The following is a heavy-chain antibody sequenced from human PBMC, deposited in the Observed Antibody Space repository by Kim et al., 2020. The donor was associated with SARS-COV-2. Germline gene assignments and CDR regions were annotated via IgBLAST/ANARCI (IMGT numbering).Heavy chain of an antibody. Sequence: GGSLRLSCAASGFTFSSYAMSWVRQAPGKGLEWVSAISGSGGSTYYADSVKGRFTISRDNSKNTLYLQMNSLRAEDTAVYYCAKDPLVYYYGSGSYYPYYFDYWGQGTLVTVSS. CDR3: AKDPLVYYYGSGSYYPYYFDY. CDR2: ISGSGGST. J-gene: IGHJ4*02. D-gene: IGHD3-10*01. CDR1: GFTFSSYA. V-gene: IGHV3-23*01.